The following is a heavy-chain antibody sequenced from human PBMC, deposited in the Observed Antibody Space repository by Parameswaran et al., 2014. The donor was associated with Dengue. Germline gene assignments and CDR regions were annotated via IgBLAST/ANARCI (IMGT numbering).Heavy chain of an antibody. CDR2: ISSGSSYT. J-gene: IGHJ6*04. V-gene: IGHV3-11*05. CDR3: ARDRTARRNTYGMDV. D-gene: IGHD6-6*01. Sequence: RWIRQPPGKGLEWISYISSGSSYTNYADSVKGRFTISRDNAKNSLYLQMNSLRAEDTAVYYCARDRTARRNTYGMDVWAKDHGHRLL.